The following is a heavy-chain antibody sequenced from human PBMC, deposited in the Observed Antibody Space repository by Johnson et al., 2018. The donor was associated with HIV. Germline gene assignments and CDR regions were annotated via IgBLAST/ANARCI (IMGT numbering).Heavy chain of an antibody. D-gene: IGHD4-23*01. CDR1: GFTFSSYG. Sequence: QVQLVESGGGVVQPGRSLRLSCAASGFTFSSYGMHWVRQAPGKGLEWVAGISYDGSNKYYAESVKGRFTISRDNSKNTMYLQMNSLSAEDTDVYYCASPGTVVTGLAFAIWGQGTMVTVSS. CDR2: ISYDGSNK. V-gene: IGHV3-30*03. CDR3: ASPGTVVTGLAFAI. J-gene: IGHJ3*02.